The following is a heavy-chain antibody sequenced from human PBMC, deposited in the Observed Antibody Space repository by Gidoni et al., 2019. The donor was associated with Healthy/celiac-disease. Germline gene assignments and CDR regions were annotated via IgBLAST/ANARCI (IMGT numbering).Heavy chain of an antibody. CDR2: IYYSGST. V-gene: IGHV4-59*01. D-gene: IGHD6-13*01. J-gene: IGHJ4*02. Sequence: QVQLPESGPGLVKPSETLSLTCTVSGGSISSYYWSWIRQHPGKGLAWIGYIYYSGSTNYNPSLKSRVTISVDTSKNQFSLKLSSVTAADTAGYYCARSVQAYSSSWAGYFDYWVQGTLVTVSS. CDR1: GGSISSYY. CDR3: ARSVQAYSSSWAGYFDY.